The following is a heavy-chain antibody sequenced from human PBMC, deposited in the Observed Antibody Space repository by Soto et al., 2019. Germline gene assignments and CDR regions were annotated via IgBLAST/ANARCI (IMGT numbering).Heavy chain of an antibody. CDR1: GGTFSSYT. J-gene: IGHJ3*02. CDR2: IIPILGIA. V-gene: IGHV1-69*02. CDR3: ARAPLTWSMYYYDSSGYYYDGPAAFDI. Sequence: ASVKVSCKASGGTFSSYTISWVRQAPGQGLEWMGRIIPILGIANYAQKFQGRVTITADKSTSTAYMELSSLRSEDTAVYYCARAPLTWSMYYYDSSGYYYDGPAAFDIWGQGTMVTVSS. D-gene: IGHD3-22*01.